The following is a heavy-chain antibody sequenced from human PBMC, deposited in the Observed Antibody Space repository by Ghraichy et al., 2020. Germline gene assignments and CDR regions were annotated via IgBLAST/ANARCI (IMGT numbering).Heavy chain of an antibody. J-gene: IGHJ5*02. V-gene: IGHV3-49*03. CDR3: TREDSGWYFYWFDP. Sequence: GGSLRLSCTASGFTFGDYAISWFRQAPGKGLEWVGFIRSKAHGGTTEYAASVKGRFTISRDDSKSIAYLQMNSLKTEDTAVYYCTREDSGWYFYWFDPWGQGTLVTVSS. D-gene: IGHD6-19*01. CDR1: GFTFGDYA. CDR2: IRSKAHGGTT.